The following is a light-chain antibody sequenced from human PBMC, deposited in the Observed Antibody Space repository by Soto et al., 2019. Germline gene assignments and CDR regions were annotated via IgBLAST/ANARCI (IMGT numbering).Light chain of an antibody. CDR1: QSSSSY. V-gene: IGKV1-39*01. Sequence: DIQMTQSPSSLSASVGDRVTITCRASQSSSSYLNWYQQKPGKAPKLLIYAASSLQSGVPSRFSGSGSGTDFTLIISSLQPEDFATYYCQQSYSTLGLTFGGGTKVEIK. CDR3: QQSYSTLGLT. CDR2: AAS. J-gene: IGKJ4*01.